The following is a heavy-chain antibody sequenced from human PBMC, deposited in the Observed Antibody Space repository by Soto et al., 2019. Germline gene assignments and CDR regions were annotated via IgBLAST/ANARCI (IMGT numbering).Heavy chain of an antibody. J-gene: IGHJ4*02. CDR3: AREVPYYYGSGSWYYFDY. V-gene: IGHV3-53*02. D-gene: IGHD3-10*01. CDR2: IYSGGST. Sequence: EVQLVETGGGLIQPGGSLRLSCAASGFTVSSNYMSWVRQAPGKGLEWVSVIYSGGSTYYADSVKGRFTISRDNSKNTLYLQMNSLRAEDTAVYYCAREVPYYYGSGSWYYFDYWGQGTLVTVSS. CDR1: GFTVSSNY.